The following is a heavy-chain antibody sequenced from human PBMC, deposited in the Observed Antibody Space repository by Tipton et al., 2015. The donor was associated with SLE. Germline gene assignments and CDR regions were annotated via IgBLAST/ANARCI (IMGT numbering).Heavy chain of an antibody. CDR2: ISSSGSTI. J-gene: IGHJ4*02. V-gene: IGHV3-48*03. Sequence: QLVQSGGGLVQPGGSLRLSCAASGFTFSSYEMNWVRQAPGKGLEWVSYISSSGSTIYYADSVKGRFTISRDNAKNSLYLQMNSLRAEDTAVYYCARDSQPAAIVYFDYWGQGTLVTVSS. CDR3: ARDSQPAAIVYFDY. CDR1: GFTFSSYE. D-gene: IGHD2-2*01.